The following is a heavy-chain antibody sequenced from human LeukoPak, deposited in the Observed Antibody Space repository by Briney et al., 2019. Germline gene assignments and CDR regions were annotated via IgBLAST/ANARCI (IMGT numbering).Heavy chain of an antibody. V-gene: IGHV3-23*01. J-gene: IGHJ4*02. D-gene: IGHD1-26*01. CDR2: ISSGGDRT. Sequence: GGSLRLSCAASGFIVSSYDMKWVRQAPGKGLEWVSIISSGGDRTYYGDSVKGRFTVSRDNSKNTLYLQMKSLRAEDTAIYFCVSRTYIGSDKYCFDYWGQGTLVTVSS. CDR3: VSRTYIGSDKYCFDY. CDR1: GFIVSSYD.